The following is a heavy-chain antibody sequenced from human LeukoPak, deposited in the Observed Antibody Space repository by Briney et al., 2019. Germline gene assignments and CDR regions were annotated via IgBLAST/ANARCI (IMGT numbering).Heavy chain of an antibody. V-gene: IGHV3-48*04. CDR3: ARGQTLTF. J-gene: IGHJ4*02. Sequence: GGSLRLSCAASRFTFSSYSMNWVRQAPGKGLEWVSYISSSSSSIYYADSVKGRFTISRDNAKNALYLQMNSLRAEDTGVYFCARGQTLTFWGQGTLVTASS. CDR2: ISSSSSSI. CDR1: RFTFSSYS.